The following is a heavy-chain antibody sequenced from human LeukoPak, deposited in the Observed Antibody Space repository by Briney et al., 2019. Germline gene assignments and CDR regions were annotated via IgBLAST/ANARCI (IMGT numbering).Heavy chain of an antibody. J-gene: IGHJ3*01. CDR2: ISSTTGRII. CDR1: GSTFSEYY. V-gene: IGHV3-11*04. D-gene: IGHD3-10*01. Sequence: GGSLRLSCASSGSTFSEYYMTWIRQAPGKGLEWLSYISSTTGRIIYYADSVKGRFTISKDNTKNSLFLQMVSLRVEDTAVYYCARYYSDAFDVWGQGTVVTVSS. CDR3: ARYYSDAFDV.